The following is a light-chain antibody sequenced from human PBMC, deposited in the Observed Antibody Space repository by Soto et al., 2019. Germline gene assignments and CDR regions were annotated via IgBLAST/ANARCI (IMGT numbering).Light chain of an antibody. CDR3: SSFTTSSTYV. CDR1: TSDVGGYDY. J-gene: IGLJ1*01. Sequence: QSSLTQPASVSGSPGRSITISCTGTTSDVGGYDYVSWYQQHPGKAPKLLTFEVRNRPSGVSSRFSGSRSANSASLTISGLQAEDEADYYCSSFTTSSTYVFGTGTKVTVL. V-gene: IGLV2-14*01. CDR2: EVR.